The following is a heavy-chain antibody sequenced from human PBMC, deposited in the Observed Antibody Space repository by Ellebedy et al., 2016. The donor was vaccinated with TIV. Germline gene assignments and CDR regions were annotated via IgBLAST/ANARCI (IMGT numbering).Heavy chain of an antibody. CDR1: GFTFSRYD. Sequence: GESLKISCAASGFTFSRYDMYWVRQAPGKGLEWVALISSDGSNEFYGESVQGRFSISRDNSKNTLYLQMNSLRAEDTAVYYCARPFLMVYAPFDCWGQGTLVTVSS. D-gene: IGHD2-8*01. CDR3: ARPFLMVYAPFDC. CDR2: ISSDGSNE. V-gene: IGHV3-30-3*01. J-gene: IGHJ4*02.